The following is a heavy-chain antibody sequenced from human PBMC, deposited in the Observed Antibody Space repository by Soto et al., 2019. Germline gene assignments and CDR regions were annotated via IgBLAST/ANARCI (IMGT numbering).Heavy chain of an antibody. CDR3: ARDRVDDILTASGLKNYYYGMDV. CDR1: GYTFTSYD. D-gene: IGHD3-9*01. Sequence: ASVKVSCKASGYTFTSYDINWVRQATGQGLEWMGWMNPNSGNTGYAQKFQGRVTMTRNTSISTAYMELSSLRSEDTAVYYCARDRVDDILTASGLKNYYYGMDVWGQGTTVTVSS. V-gene: IGHV1-8*01. CDR2: MNPNSGNT. J-gene: IGHJ6*02.